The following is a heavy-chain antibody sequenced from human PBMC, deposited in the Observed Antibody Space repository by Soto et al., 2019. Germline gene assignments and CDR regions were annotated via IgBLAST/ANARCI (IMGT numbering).Heavy chain of an antibody. Sequence: EVQLVESGGGLVKPGGSLRLSCAASGFTFSSYSMNWVRQAPGKGLEWVSSISSSSSYIYYADSVKGRFTISRDNAKNSLYLQMNSLRAEDTAVYYCARDGFGGDRPNWFDPWGQVTLVTVSS. D-gene: IGHD2-21*02. CDR2: ISSSSSYI. CDR3: ARDGFGGDRPNWFDP. J-gene: IGHJ5*02. CDR1: GFTFSSYS. V-gene: IGHV3-21*01.